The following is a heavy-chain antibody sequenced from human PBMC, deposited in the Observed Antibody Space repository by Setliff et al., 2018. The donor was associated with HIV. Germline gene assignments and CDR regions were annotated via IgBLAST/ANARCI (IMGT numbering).Heavy chain of an antibody. V-gene: IGHV3-23*01. Sequence: GGSLRLSCTASGLKLSFSFAWLSWVRQAPGKGLEWVSAISGSGGSTFYADSMKGRFTVSRDNSKNTVYLQMNSLRAEDTAVYYCAKEGVAGSTRFDYWGQGALVTVSS. CDR2: ISGSGGST. CDR1: GLKLSFSFA. D-gene: IGHD1-26*01. CDR3: AKEGVAGSTRFDY. J-gene: IGHJ4*02.